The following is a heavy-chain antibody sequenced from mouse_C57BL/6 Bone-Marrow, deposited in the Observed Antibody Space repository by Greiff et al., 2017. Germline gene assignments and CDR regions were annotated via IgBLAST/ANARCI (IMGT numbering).Heavy chain of an antibody. D-gene: IGHD3-1*01. Sequence: QVQLQQPGAELVKPGASVKLSCKASGYTFTSYWMQWVKQRPGQGLEWIGEIDPSDSYTNYNQKFKGKATLTVDTSSSTAYMQLSSLTSEDSAVYYCAREGTGLFAYWGQGTLDTVSA. CDR1: GYTFTSYW. J-gene: IGHJ3*01. V-gene: IGHV1-50*01. CDR2: IDPSDSYT. CDR3: AREGTGLFAY.